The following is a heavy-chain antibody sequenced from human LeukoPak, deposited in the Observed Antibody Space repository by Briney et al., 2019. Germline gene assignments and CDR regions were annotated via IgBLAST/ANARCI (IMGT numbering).Heavy chain of an antibody. V-gene: IGHV3-74*01. Sequence: GGSLRLSCAASGFTFSSYWMHWVRQAPGKGLVWVSRINSDGSSTSYADSVKGRFTISRDNAKNTLYLQMNSLRAEDTAVYYCARDPVRYYHDSSGYPDDAFDIWGQGTMVTVSS. D-gene: IGHD3-22*01. CDR1: GFTFSSYW. CDR3: ARDPVRYYHDSSGYPDDAFDI. CDR2: INSDGSST. J-gene: IGHJ3*02.